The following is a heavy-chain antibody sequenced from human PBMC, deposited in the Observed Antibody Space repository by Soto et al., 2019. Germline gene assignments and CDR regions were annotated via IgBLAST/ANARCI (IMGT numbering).Heavy chain of an antibody. CDR3: ARGRGIAVAKYHYGMDV. D-gene: IGHD6-19*01. CDR1: GYTFTSYD. J-gene: IGHJ6*02. Sequence: QVQLVQSGAEVKKPGASVKVSCKASGYTFTSYDINWMRQATGQGLEWMGWMNPNSGNTGYAQKFQGRVTMTRNTSISSAYMELSSLRSEDTAVYYCARGRGIAVAKYHYGMDVWGQGTTVTVSS. V-gene: IGHV1-8*01. CDR2: MNPNSGNT.